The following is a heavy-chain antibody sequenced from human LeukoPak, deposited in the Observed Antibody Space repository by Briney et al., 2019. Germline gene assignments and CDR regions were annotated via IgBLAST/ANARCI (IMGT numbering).Heavy chain of an antibody. CDR2: IYYSGST. CDR3: ARENGFDAFDI. Sequence: KPSETLSLTCTVSGGSTSSYYWSWIRQPPGKGLEWIGYIYYSGSTNYNPSLKSRATISVDTSKNQFSLKLSSVTAADTAVYYCARENGFDAFDIWGQGTMVTVSS. J-gene: IGHJ3*02. CDR1: GGSTSSYY. V-gene: IGHV4-59*01.